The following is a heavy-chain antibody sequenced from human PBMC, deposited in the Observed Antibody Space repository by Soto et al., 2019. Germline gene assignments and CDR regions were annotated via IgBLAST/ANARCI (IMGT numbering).Heavy chain of an antibody. J-gene: IGHJ4*02. V-gene: IGHV3-30-3*01. Sequence: QVQLVESGGGVVQPGRSLRLSCAASGFTFSMYVMHWVLQAPGKGQEWLAVMAYDGNREYYGNSVKGRFFVSRDNSKNTLYRQMNSLRPEDTAVYYCSRVGGSFYGSWDSWGQGALVTVSS. CDR1: GFTFSMYV. CDR3: SRVGGSFYGSWDS. CDR2: MAYDGNRE. D-gene: IGHD1-26*01.